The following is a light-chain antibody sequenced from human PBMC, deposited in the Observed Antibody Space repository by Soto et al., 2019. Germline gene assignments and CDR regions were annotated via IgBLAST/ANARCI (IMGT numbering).Light chain of an antibody. Sequence: QSALTQPASVSGSPGQSITISCTGTSSDVGSYNLVSWYQQHPGKAPKLMIYEDTKRPSGVSNRFSGSKSGNTASLTISGLQSEDDAEYYCCSYGDRRTWVFGVGIKLTVL. V-gene: IGLV2-23*01. J-gene: IGLJ3*02. CDR3: CSYGDRRTWV. CDR1: SSDVGSYNL. CDR2: EDT.